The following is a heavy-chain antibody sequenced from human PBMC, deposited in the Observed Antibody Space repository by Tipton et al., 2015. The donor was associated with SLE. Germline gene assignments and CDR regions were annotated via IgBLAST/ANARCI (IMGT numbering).Heavy chain of an antibody. Sequence: TLSLTCTVSGGPLTNYYWNWIRQSPGKGLEWIGYIYYSGSTYYKPSLKSRVTMSVDMSKNQFSLRLTSVTAADTAVYYCARTLGAIAHTVYDAFDIWGQGKMVTVSS. CDR3: ARTLGAIAHTVYDAFDI. CDR2: IYYSGST. D-gene: IGHD1-26*01. J-gene: IGHJ3*02. V-gene: IGHV4-59*01. CDR1: GGPLTNYY.